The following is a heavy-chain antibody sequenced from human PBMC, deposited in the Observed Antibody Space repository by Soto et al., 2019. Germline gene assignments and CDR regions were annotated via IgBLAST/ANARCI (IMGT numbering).Heavy chain of an antibody. CDR1: GGTFSSYA. D-gene: IGHD5-12*01. Sequence: QVQLVQSGAEVRQPASSVKVSCKTSGGTFSSYAISWVRQAPGQGLEWMGGIVPIVDTSTYAQKFQGRVTITADESTRTVYMELSSLRSDDTAVYYCVTVVAIPGYPDNWGQGTLVTVSS. J-gene: IGHJ4*02. CDR3: VTVVAIPGYPDN. V-gene: IGHV1-69*12. CDR2: IVPIVDTS.